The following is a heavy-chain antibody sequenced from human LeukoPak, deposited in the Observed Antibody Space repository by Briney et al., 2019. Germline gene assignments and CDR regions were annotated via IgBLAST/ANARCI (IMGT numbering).Heavy chain of an antibody. D-gene: IGHD2-21*01. CDR1: GFNLGDYA. CDR3: TRVIRLSGGRYYFDY. J-gene: IGHJ4*02. CDR2: MRSKSYSGTT. Sequence: AGGSLRLSCTASGFNLGDYAMSWVRQAPGKGLEWVGFMRSKSYSGTTEYAASVKGRFTVSRDDSKSVAYLQMNSLTTEDTGVYYCTRVIRLSGGRYYFDYWGQGTLVTVSS. V-gene: IGHV3-49*04.